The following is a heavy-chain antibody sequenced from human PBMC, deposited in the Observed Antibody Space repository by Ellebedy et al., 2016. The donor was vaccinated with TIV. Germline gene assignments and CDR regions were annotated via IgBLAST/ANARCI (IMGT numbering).Heavy chain of an antibody. CDR2: INSDGSST. J-gene: IGHJ4*02. Sequence: GESLKISXAASGFTVSSNYMSWVRQAPGKGLVWVSRINSDGSSTSYADSVKGRFTISRDNSKNTLYLQMNSLRAEDTAVYYCARGYCSSTSCYVYDYWGQGTLVTVSS. D-gene: IGHD2-2*01. CDR1: GFTVSSNY. CDR3: ARGYCSSTSCYVYDY. V-gene: IGHV3-74*01.